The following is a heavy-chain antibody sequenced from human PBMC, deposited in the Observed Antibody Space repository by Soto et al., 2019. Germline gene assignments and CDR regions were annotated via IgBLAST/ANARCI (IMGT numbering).Heavy chain of an antibody. CDR1: GGSFSGYY. V-gene: IGHV4-34*01. CDR2: INHSGST. CDR3: AREAGADYYYSMDL. D-gene: IGHD3-10*01. J-gene: IGHJ6*02. Sequence: SETLSLTCAVYGGSFSGYYWSWIRQPPGKGLEWIGEINHSGSTNYNPSFKSRVTISVDTSKNQFSLRLSSVTAADTAVYYCAREAGADYYYSMDLWGQGTTVTVSS.